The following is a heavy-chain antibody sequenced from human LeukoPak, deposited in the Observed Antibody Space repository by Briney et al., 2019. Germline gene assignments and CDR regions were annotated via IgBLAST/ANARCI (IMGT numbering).Heavy chain of an antibody. CDR3: ARRYDFWSGYYHYYYYYMDV. J-gene: IGHJ6*03. D-gene: IGHD3-3*01. V-gene: IGHV4-34*01. Sequence: PSETLSLTCAVYGGSFSGYYWSWIRQPPGKGLEWIGEINHSGSTNYNPSLKSRVTISVDTSKNQFSLKLSSVTAADTAVYYCARRYDFWSGYYHYYYYYMDVWGKGTMVTVSS. CDR1: GGSFSGYY. CDR2: INHSGST.